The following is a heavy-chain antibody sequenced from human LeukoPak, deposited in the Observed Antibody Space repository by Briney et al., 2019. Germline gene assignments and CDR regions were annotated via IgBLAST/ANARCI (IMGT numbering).Heavy chain of an antibody. Sequence: GESLKISCKGSGYTFTNYWIGWVRQMPGKGLEFMGIIYPGDSDTRYSPSFQGQVTISVDKSIITANLQWSSLKASDRAMYYCARAGYSNRWDGVDYWGQGTLVTVSS. J-gene: IGHJ4*02. V-gene: IGHV5-51*01. CDR2: IYPGDSDT. CDR3: ARAGYSNRWDGVDY. D-gene: IGHD2/OR15-2a*01. CDR1: GYTFTNYW.